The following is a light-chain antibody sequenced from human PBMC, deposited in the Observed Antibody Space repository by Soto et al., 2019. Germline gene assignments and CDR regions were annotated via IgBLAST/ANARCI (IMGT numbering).Light chain of an antibody. Sequence: IQMTQSPSSLSASVGDRVTLTCRTSQPISDYLNWYQQKPGKAPKLLIYKASTLKSGVPSRFSGSGSGTDFTLTISSLQPEDFATYYCLQDYNYPRTFGQGTKVDIK. CDR2: KAS. CDR3: LQDYNYPRT. J-gene: IGKJ1*01. CDR1: QPISDY. V-gene: IGKV1-6*01.